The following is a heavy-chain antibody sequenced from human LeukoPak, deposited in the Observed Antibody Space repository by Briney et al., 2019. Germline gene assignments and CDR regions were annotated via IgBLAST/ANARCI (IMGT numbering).Heavy chain of an antibody. CDR1: GYTLTELS. Sequence: ASVKVSCKVSGYTLTELSMHWVRQAPGKGLEWMGGFDPEDGETIYAQKFQGRVTMTEDTSTDTAYMELSSLRSEDTAVYYCATTSVVVSHDAFDIWGQGTMVTVSS. D-gene: IGHD2-21*01. CDR2: FDPEDGET. CDR3: ATTSVVVSHDAFDI. J-gene: IGHJ3*02. V-gene: IGHV1-24*01.